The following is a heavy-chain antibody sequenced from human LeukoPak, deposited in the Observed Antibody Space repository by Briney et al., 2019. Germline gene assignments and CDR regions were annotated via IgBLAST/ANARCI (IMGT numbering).Heavy chain of an antibody. CDR3: ARGDGYCSSASCSGN. Sequence: GGSLRLSCAASGFTLNTYGMHWVRQAPGKGLEWVAFIRFDGSNKYYADSVKGRFTVSRDNSKNTLYLQMKSLRPEDTAVYYCARGDGYCSSASCSGNWGQGTLVTVSS. CDR1: GFTLNTYG. D-gene: IGHD2-2*03. V-gene: IGHV3-30*02. J-gene: IGHJ4*02. CDR2: IRFDGSNK.